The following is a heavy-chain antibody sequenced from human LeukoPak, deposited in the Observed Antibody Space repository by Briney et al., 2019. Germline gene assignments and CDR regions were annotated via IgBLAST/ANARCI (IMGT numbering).Heavy chain of an antibody. CDR1: GDSISTSSSY. J-gene: IGHJ4*02. V-gene: IGHV4-39*01. D-gene: IGHD4-17*01. Sequence: PSETLSLTCTVSGDSISTSSSYWGWIRQPPGEGLEWIGSIYYSGSTYYNTSLKSRVTISVDTSKNQFSLKLSSVTAADTAVYYCARVFIGDYGDYQFDYWGQGTLVTVSS. CDR3: ARVFIGDYGDYQFDY. CDR2: IYYSGST.